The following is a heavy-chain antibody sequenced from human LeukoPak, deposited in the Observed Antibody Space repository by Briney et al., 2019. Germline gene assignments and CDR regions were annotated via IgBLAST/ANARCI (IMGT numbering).Heavy chain of an antibody. CDR2: TYYRSEWYN. Sequence: SQTLSLTCAISGDSVSSNSAAWNWIRQSPSRGLEWLGRTYYRSEWYNDYAVSVKSRITISPDTSKNQFSLQLNSVTPEDTAVYYCARNYGSGSYESFGYWGQGTLVTVSS. V-gene: IGHV6-1*01. D-gene: IGHD3-10*01. J-gene: IGHJ4*02. CDR3: ARNYGSGSYESFGY. CDR1: GDSVSSNSAA.